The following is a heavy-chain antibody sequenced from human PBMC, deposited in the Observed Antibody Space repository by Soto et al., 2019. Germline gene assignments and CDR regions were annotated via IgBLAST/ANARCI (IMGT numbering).Heavy chain of an antibody. J-gene: IGHJ6*02. D-gene: IGHD6-13*01. CDR1: CGSIISSNW. CDR2: IYHSGST. Sequence: PSETLSLTCAFSCGSIISSNWWSWVRQPPGKGLEWIGEIYHSGSTNYNPSLKSRVTISVDKSKNQFSLKLSSVTAADTAVYYCATPKDVSSSWYGDYYYGMDVWGQGTTVTVSS. CDR3: ATPKDVSSSWYGDYYYGMDV. V-gene: IGHV4-4*02.